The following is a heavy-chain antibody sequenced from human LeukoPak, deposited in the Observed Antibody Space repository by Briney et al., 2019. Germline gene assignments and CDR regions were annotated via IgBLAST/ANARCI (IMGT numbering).Heavy chain of an antibody. Sequence: SETLSLTCTVSGGSVSSGSYYWSWIRQPPGKGLEWIGYIYYSGSTNYNPSLKSRVTISVDTSKNQFSLKLSSVTAADTAVYYCARGLYNWNPTYFDYWGQGTLVTVSS. J-gene: IGHJ4*02. V-gene: IGHV4-61*01. CDR1: GGSVSSGSYY. D-gene: IGHD1-20*01. CDR2: IYYSGST. CDR3: ARGLYNWNPTYFDY.